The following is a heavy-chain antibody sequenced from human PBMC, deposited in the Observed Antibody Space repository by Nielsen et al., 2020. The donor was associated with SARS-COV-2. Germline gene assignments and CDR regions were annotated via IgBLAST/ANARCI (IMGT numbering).Heavy chain of an antibody. CDR2: INQDGSLK. D-gene: IGHD2-8*02. CDR1: GFTFSNYW. V-gene: IGHV3-7*03. CDR3: AKWGPLCTSVYCPSFDS. Sequence: GGSLRLSCGTSGFTFSNYWMSWVRQAPGKGLEWVAQINQDGSLKYYVDSVKGRFSVSRDNAKNSLYLQMNTLRAEDTAVYYCAKWGPLCTSVYCPSFDSWGLGTLVTVSS. J-gene: IGHJ4*02.